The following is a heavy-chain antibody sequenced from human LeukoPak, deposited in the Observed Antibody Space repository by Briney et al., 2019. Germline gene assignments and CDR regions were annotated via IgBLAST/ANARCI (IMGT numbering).Heavy chain of an antibody. CDR1: GSSFTSYW. CDR2: IYPGDSGT. CDR3: ARDWQPLGNDAFDI. Sequence: AGESLKISCKGSGSSFTSYWIGWVRQMPGKGLEWMGIIYPGDSGTRYSPSFQGQVTISADKFISTAYLQWSSLKASDTAMYYCARDWQPLGNDAFDIWGQGTMVTVSS. J-gene: IGHJ3*02. V-gene: IGHV5-51*01. D-gene: IGHD6-13*01.